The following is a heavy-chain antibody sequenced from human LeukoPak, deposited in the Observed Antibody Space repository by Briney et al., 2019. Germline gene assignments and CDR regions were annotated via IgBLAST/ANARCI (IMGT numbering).Heavy chain of an antibody. J-gene: IGHJ6*03. D-gene: IGHD3-9*01. V-gene: IGHV4-39*01. CDR3: ARHLPYYDILTGLGYYYCYMDV. CDR2: IYYSGST. CDR1: GGSISSSSYY. Sequence: SETLSLTCTVSGGSISSSSYYWGWIRQPPGKGLEWIGSIYYSGSTYYNPSLKSRVTISVDTSKNQFSLKLSSVTAADTAVYYCARHLPYYDILTGLGYYYCYMDVWGKGTTVTVSS.